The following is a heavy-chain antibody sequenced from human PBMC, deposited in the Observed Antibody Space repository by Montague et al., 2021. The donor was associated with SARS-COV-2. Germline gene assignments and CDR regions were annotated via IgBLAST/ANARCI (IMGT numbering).Heavy chain of an antibody. CDR2: IYSTGDT. D-gene: IGHD2-21*02. V-gene: IGHV4-30-4*08. CDR1: GFSLSTSGVG. Sequence: LVKPTQTLTLTCTFSGFSLSTSGVGVGWIRQPPGKGLEWIGNIYSTGDTSYSPSLKGRVGISLDTSKNQVSLNLRSVAAADTAVYYCAREVVHVDVLTDIPKILYYGLDVWGQGTTVVVSS. J-gene: IGHJ6*02. CDR3: AREVVHVDVLTDIPKILYYGLDV.